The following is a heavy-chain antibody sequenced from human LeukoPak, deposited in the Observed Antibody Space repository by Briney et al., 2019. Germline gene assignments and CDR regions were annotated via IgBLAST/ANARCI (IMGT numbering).Heavy chain of an antibody. CDR3: ARDKGWALGMDV. CDR1: GFTLSSNY. D-gene: IGHD6-19*01. Sequence: GGSLRLSCAASGFTLSSNYMSWVRQAPGKGLEWVSVIYSGGSTYYPDSVKGRFTISRDNSKNTLYLQMNSLRAEDTAVYYCARDKGWALGMDVWGQGTTVTVSS. J-gene: IGHJ6*02. V-gene: IGHV3-66*02. CDR2: IYSGGST.